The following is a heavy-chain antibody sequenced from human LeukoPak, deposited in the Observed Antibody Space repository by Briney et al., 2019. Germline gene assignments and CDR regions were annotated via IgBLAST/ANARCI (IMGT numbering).Heavy chain of an antibody. Sequence: QPGRSLRLSCAASGFTFSSYAMHWVRQAPGKGLVWVAVISYDGSNKYYADSVKGRFTISRDNSKNTLYLQMNSLRAEDTAVYYCARGDYYDSSGYYYFDYWRQGTLVTVSS. CDR3: ARGDYYDSSGYYYFDY. CDR1: GFTFSSYA. J-gene: IGHJ4*02. V-gene: IGHV3-30-3*01. CDR2: ISYDGSNK. D-gene: IGHD3-22*01.